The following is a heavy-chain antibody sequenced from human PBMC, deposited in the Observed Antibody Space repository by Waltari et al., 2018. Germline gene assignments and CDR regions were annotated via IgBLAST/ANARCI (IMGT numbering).Heavy chain of an antibody. Sequence: EVQLVESGGGLVQPGGSLRLSCAASGFTFSYYWMHWVRQAPGKGLVWVSRLIRDGSSPTDAESVKGRFTISRDNAKNTLYLQMNRLRAEDTALYYCASGGYSYGADAFDIWGQGTMVTVSS. CDR3: ASGGYSYGADAFDI. D-gene: IGHD5-18*01. CDR1: GFTFSYYW. J-gene: IGHJ3*02. CDR2: LIRDGSSP. V-gene: IGHV3-74*01.